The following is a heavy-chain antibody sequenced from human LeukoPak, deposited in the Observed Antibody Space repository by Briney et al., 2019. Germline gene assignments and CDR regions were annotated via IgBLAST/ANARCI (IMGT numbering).Heavy chain of an antibody. D-gene: IGHD6-13*01. CDR1: GFSFSSHG. V-gene: IGHV3-33*01. J-gene: IGHJ5*02. CDR2: IWYDGSNK. Sequence: GGSLRLSCAGSGFSFSSHGMHWVRQAPGKGLEWVAVIWYDGSNKYYADSVMGRFTISRDNSKNTVYRQMYSLRAEDTALYYCARDRSSRWLDTWGQGTLVTVSS. CDR3: ARDRSSRWLDT.